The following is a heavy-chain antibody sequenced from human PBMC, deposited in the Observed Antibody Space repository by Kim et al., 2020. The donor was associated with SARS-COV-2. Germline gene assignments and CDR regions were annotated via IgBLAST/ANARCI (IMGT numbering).Heavy chain of an antibody. Sequence: GESLKISCKGSGFSFTTYWIGWVRQMPGKGLEWMGIIYPDDSDTRYSPSFQGQVTFSADQSITTAYLKWTSLKASDTAIYYCARRETVAHVKIWAFDYWGPGTLVTVS. J-gene: IGHJ4*02. CDR3: ARRETVAHVKIWAFDY. V-gene: IGHV5-51*01. D-gene: IGHD1-26*01. CDR1: GFSFTTYW. CDR2: IYPDDSDT.